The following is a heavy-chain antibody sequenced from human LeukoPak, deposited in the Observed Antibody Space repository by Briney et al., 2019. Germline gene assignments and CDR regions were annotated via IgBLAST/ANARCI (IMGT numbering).Heavy chain of an antibody. CDR3: ARVYSSSWSYFDY. CDR2: ISRGGSTI. V-gene: IGHV3-11*01. D-gene: IGHD6-13*01. J-gene: IGHJ4*02. CDR1: GFTFSDYY. Sequence: GGSLRLSCAASGFTFSDYYMNWIRQAPGKGLERVSHISRGGSTIYYADSVKGRFTISRDNAKNSLYLQMNSLRAEDTAVYYCARVYSSSWSYFDYWGQGTLVTVSS.